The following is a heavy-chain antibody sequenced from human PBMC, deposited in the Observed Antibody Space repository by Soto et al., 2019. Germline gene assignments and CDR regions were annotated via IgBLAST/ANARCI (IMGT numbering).Heavy chain of an antibody. V-gene: IGHV4-59*01. D-gene: IGHD3-22*01. CDR2: LYYARSA. CDR1: GDSISTYY. J-gene: IGHJ4*02. CDR3: ALRSMAVVPEY. Sequence: QVQLQESGPGLVKPSETLSLTCAVSGDSISTYYCMWIRQPPGKGLESIGYLYYARSANYNPSLKSRVTFSVNTSTNQCSLTLSSMSAADTAVYYCALRSMAVVPEYWGQGTLVTVSS.